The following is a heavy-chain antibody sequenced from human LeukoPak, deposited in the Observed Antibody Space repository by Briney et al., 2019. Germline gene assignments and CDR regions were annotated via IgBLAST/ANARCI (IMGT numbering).Heavy chain of an antibody. Sequence: SVKVSCETSGYTFTGYYMHWVRQAPGQGLEWMGWISAYNGNTNYAQKLQGRVTMTTDTSTSTAYMELRSLRSDDTAVCYCARDGGWYYFDYWGQGTLVTVSS. CDR1: GYTFTGYY. CDR2: ISAYNGNT. CDR3: ARDGGWYYFDY. V-gene: IGHV1-18*04. D-gene: IGHD3-3*01. J-gene: IGHJ4*02.